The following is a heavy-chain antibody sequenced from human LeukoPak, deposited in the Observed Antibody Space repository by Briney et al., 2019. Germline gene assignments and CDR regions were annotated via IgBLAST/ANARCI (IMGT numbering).Heavy chain of an antibody. CDR1: GGSFSGYY. J-gene: IGHJ4*02. CDR2: INHSGST. CDR3: ARVKGSYYGSGSYQYLYYFDY. D-gene: IGHD3-10*01. V-gene: IGHV4-34*01. Sequence: PSETLSLTCAVYGGSFSGYYWSWIRQPPGKGLEWIGEINHSGSTNYNPSLKSRVTISVDTSKNQFSLKLSSVTAADTAVYYCARVKGSYYGSGSYQYLYYFDYWGQGTLVTVSS.